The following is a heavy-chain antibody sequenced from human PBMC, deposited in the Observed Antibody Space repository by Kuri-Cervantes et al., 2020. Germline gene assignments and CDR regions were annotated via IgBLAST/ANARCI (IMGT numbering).Heavy chain of an antibody. CDR2: IGTAGDT. V-gene: IGHV3-13*01. CDR1: GFTFSTYA. J-gene: IGHJ3*02. CDR3: ARDWGEFGDGAFDI. D-gene: IGHD3-16*01. Sequence: GESLKISCAASGFTFSTYAMHWVRQTPGKGLEWVSVIGTAGDTYYPGSVKGRFTISRENAKNSLYLQMNSLRAEDTAVYYCARDWGEFGDGAFDIWGQETMVTVSS.